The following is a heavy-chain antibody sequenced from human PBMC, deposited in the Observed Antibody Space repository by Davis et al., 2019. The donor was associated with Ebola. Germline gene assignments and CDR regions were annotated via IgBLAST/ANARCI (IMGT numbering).Heavy chain of an antibody. CDR3: AKSIVEDCRGARFDY. Sequence: GESLKISCAASGFTFSSYAMSWVRQAPGKGLEWVSAISGSGGSTYYADSVKGRFTISRDNSKNTLYLQMNSLRAEDTAVYYCAKSIVEDCRGARFDYWGQGTLVSVSA. V-gene: IGHV3-23*01. CDR1: GFTFSSYA. D-gene: IGHD2/OR15-2a*01. CDR2: ISGSGGST. J-gene: IGHJ4*02.